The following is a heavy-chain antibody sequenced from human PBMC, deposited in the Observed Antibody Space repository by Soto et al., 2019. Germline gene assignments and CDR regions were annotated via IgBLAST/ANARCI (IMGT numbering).Heavy chain of an antibody. D-gene: IGHD6-19*01. V-gene: IGHV2-5*01. CDR2: IYWNDDK. CDR3: AHFSGWYYGVDP. CDR1: GFSLSTSGVG. Sequence: QITLKESGPTLVKPTQTLTLTCTFSGFSLSTSGVGVGWIRQPPGKALEWLALIYWNDDKRYSPSLKSRLTITKDTSKNQVVLTMTNMDLVDTATYYSAHFSGWYYGVDPWGQGTLVTVSS. J-gene: IGHJ5*02.